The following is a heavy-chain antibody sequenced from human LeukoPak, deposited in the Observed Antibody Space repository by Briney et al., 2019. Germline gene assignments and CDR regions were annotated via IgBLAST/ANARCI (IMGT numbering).Heavy chain of an antibody. V-gene: IGHV1-69*05. D-gene: IGHD1-14*01. J-gene: IGHJ6*03. CDR3: ASTPDYYYYKDV. CDR2: IIPIFGTA. Sequence: GASVKVSCKASGGTFSSYAISWVRQAPGQGLEWMGGIIPIFGTANYAQKFQGRVTITTDESTSTAYMELSSLRSEDTAVYYCASTPDYYYYKDVWGKGTTVTVSS. CDR1: GGTFSSYA.